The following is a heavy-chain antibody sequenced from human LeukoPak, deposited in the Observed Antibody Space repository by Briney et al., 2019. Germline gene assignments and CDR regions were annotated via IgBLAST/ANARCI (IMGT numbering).Heavy chain of an antibody. V-gene: IGHV3-23*01. CDR3: AKGSYYYDSADYFDY. D-gene: IGHD3-22*01. Sequence: GGSLRLSCAASGFTFSSYAMSWVRQAPGKGLEWVSALSGSGGNTYYADSVKGRVTISRDNSKNTLYLQMNSLRAEDTAVYHCAKGSYYYDSADYFDYWGQGTLVTVSS. CDR1: GFTFSSYA. J-gene: IGHJ4*02. CDR2: LSGSGGNT.